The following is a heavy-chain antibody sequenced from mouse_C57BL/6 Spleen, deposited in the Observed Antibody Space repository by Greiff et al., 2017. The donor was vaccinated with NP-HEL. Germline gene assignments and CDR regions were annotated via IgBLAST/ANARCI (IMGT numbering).Heavy chain of an antibody. CDR2: IYPGDGDT. Sequence: QVQLQQSGAELVKPGASVKISCKASGYAFSSYWMNWVKQRPGKGLEWIGQIYPGDGDTNYNGKFKGKATLTADKSSSTAYMQLSSLTSEDSAVYFCARGGYYGNYGAMDYWGQGTSVTVSS. V-gene: IGHV1-80*01. CDR3: ARGGYYGNYGAMDY. D-gene: IGHD2-1*01. CDR1: GYAFSSYW. J-gene: IGHJ4*01.